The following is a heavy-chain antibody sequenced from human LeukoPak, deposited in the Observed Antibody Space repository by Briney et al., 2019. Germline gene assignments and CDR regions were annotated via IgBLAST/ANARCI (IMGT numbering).Heavy chain of an antibody. V-gene: IGHV3-23*01. CDR3: AKYMSSGY. CDR1: GFTFSNCA. J-gene: IGHJ4*02. CDR2: VSGSGDST. Sequence: GGSLRLSCAVSGFTFSNCAMSWVRQAPGKGLEWVSGVSGSGDSTYYADSVKGRFTISRDNSKNTLYLQTNSLRAEDTAVYYCAKYMSSGYWGQGTLVTVSS. D-gene: IGHD6-19*01.